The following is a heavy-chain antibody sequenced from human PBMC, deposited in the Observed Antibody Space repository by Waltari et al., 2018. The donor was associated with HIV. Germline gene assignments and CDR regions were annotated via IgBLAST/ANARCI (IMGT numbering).Heavy chain of an antibody. CDR3: ARGRKYYDFWSGYYTGYWFDP. Sequence: QVQLQQWGAGLLEPSETLSLTCAVYGGSFSGYYWSWIRQPPGKGLEWIGEINHSGSTNYNPSLKSRVTISVDTSKNQFSLKLSSVTAADTAVYYCARGRKYYDFWSGYYTGYWFDPWGQGTLVTVSS. D-gene: IGHD3-3*01. CDR1: GGSFSGYY. CDR2: INHSGST. V-gene: IGHV4-34*01. J-gene: IGHJ5*02.